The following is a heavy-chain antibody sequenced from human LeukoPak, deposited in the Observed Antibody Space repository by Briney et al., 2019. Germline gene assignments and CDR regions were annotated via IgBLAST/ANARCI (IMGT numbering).Heavy chain of an antibody. V-gene: IGHV3-48*03. Sequence: GGSLRLSCAASGFTFSSYEMNWVRQAPGKGLEWVSYLSRSGINIYYADSVKGRFTISRDNAKNSLYLQMNSLRAEDTAVYYCARRVIVVGLDYWGQGTLVTVSS. D-gene: IGHD3-22*01. CDR3: ARRVIVVGLDY. J-gene: IGHJ4*02. CDR1: GFTFSSYE. CDR2: LSRSGINI.